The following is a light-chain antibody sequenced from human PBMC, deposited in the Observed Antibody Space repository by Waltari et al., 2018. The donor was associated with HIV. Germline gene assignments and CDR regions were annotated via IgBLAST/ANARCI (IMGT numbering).Light chain of an antibody. J-gene: IGLJ1*01. CDR1: SSNIGNNA. V-gene: IGLV1-36*01. Sequence: QSVLTQPPSVSEAPRQRVTISCSGSSSNIGNNAVNWYQHLPGKAPKLLIYYDDLLPSGVSDRFSGSKSGNSASLAISGLQSEDDADYYCAAWDDSLNGYVFGTGTKVTVL. CDR3: AAWDDSLNGYV. CDR2: YDD.